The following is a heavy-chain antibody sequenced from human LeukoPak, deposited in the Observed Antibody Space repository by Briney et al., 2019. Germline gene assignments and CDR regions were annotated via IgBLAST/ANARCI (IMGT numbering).Heavy chain of an antibody. J-gene: IGHJ5*02. CDR2: ISGSSSYV. Sequence: SGGSLRLSCAASGFTFSSYSMNWVRQAPGKGLEWVSSISGSSSYVYYADSVKGRFTISRDNAKNSLYLQMNSLRAEDTAVYYCASETYSSGPRWFDPWGQGTLVTVSS. V-gene: IGHV3-21*01. CDR3: ASETYSSGPRWFDP. CDR1: GFTFSSYS. D-gene: IGHD6-19*01.